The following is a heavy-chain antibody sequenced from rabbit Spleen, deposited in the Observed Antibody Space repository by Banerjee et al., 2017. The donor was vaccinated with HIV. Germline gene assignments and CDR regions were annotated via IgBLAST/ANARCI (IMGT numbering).Heavy chain of an antibody. J-gene: IGHJ4*01. CDR1: GFSLSSYW. Sequence: QSLEESGGDLVKPGGTLTLTCTVSGFSLSSYWMCWVRQAPGKGLEWIACIFAGSSGSTYYASWAKGRFSISRTWSTTVTLQMTSLTAADTATYFCARDLVAVIGWNFSLWGQGTLVTVS. D-gene: IGHD1-1*01. CDR3: ARDLVAVIGWNFSL. CDR2: IFAGSSGST. V-gene: IGHV1S40*01.